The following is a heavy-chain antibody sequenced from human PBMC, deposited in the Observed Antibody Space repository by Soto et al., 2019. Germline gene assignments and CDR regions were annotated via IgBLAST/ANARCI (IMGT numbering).Heavy chain of an antibody. V-gene: IGHV3-23*01. CDR2: ISGSGYSI. Sequence: EVQLLESGGASVQPGGSVRLSCVVSGFAFSRYGMSWVRQAPGKGLEWVAHISGSGYSINYAESVKGRFTISRDNSKGTLDLQMNSLTVEDTVLYYCSKFGPGADYWGQGTLVTVSS. CDR1: GFAFSRYG. CDR3: SKFGPGADY. D-gene: IGHD3-3*01. J-gene: IGHJ4*02.